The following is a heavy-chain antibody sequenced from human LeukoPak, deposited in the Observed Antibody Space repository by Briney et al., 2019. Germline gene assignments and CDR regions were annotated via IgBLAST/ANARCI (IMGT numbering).Heavy chain of an antibody. CDR1: GFTVSSNY. Sequence: GGSLRLSCAASGFTVSSNYMSWVRQAPGKGLEWVSVIYSGGNTYYADSVRGRFTVSRDNSKNTLYLQMNSLRGEDTAVYYCAKAVASGRSFDYWAQGTLVTVSS. V-gene: IGHV3-53*01. CDR2: IYSGGNT. CDR3: AKAVASGRSFDY. D-gene: IGHD6-19*01. J-gene: IGHJ4*02.